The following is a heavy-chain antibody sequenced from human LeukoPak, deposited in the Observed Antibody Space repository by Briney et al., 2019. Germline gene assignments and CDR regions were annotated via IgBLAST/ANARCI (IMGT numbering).Heavy chain of an antibody. Sequence: SRTLSLTCAVSGGSISSGGYSWSWIRQPPGKGLEWIGYIYQSGSTYYNPSLKSRVTISVDRSKNQFSLNLNSVTAADTAVYYCARYVGKGTQSYYFDYWGQGTLVTVSS. D-gene: IGHD3-10*02. CDR3: ARYVGKGTQSYYFDY. CDR2: IYQSGST. CDR1: GGSISSGGYS. J-gene: IGHJ4*02. V-gene: IGHV4-30-2*01.